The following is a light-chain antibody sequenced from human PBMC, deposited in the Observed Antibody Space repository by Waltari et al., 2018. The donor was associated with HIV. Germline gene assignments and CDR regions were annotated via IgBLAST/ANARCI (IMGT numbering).Light chain of an antibody. CDR2: QDV. V-gene: IGLV3-1*01. J-gene: IGLJ2*01. Sequence: SYVVSQPPSVSVSPGQTATISCSGDNLGDRYVGWYQQKSGQSPLQIIYQDVKRRSGIPERFSAVNAGNTATLTISGTQGVDEADYFCQVCDGRIMIFGGGTKLTVL. CDR3: QVCDGRIMI. CDR1: NLGDRY.